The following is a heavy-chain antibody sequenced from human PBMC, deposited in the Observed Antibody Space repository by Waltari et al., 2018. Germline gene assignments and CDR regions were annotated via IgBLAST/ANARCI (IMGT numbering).Heavy chain of an antibody. D-gene: IGHD3-16*01. CDR2: IIPILGIA. V-gene: IGHV1-69*09. J-gene: IGHJ6*02. Sequence: QVQLVQSGAEVKKPGSSVKVSCKASGGTFSSYANRWVRPDPGQGLEWMGRIIPILGIANYAQKFQGRVTITADKSTSTAYMELSSLRSEDTAVYYCARVGARGSHYYYYYGMDVWGQGTTVTVSS. CDR3: ARVGARGSHYYYYYGMDV. CDR1: GGTFSSYA.